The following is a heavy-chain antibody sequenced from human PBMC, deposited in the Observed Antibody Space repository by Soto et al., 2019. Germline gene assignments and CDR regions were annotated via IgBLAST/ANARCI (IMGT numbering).Heavy chain of an antibody. D-gene: IGHD3-10*01. CDR2: IGTAGDT. CDR1: GFTFSSYD. V-gene: IGHV3-13*01. CDR3: ARALHGSGSYPTSYYYYMDV. J-gene: IGHJ6*03. Sequence: AGGSLRLSCAASGFTFSSYDMHWVRQATGKGLEWVSAIGTAGDTYYPGSVKGRYTISRENAKNSLYLQKKRLRAGDTAVYFCARALHGSGSYPTSYYYYMDVWGKGTTVTVSS.